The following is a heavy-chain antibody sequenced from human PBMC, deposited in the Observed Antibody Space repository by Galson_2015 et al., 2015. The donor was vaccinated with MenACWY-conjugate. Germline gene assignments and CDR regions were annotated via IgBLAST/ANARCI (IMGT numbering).Heavy chain of an antibody. V-gene: IGHV3-15*01. J-gene: IGHJ3*02. Sequence: SLRLSCAASGFTFSNAWMSWVRQAPGKGLEWVGRIKSKTDGGTTDYAAPVKGRFTISRDDSKNTLYPQMNSLKTEDTAVYYCTTDISDYYAVDAFDIWGQGTMVTVSS. CDR2: IKSKTDGGTT. CDR3: TTDISDYYAVDAFDI. CDR1: GFTFSNAW. D-gene: IGHD3-10*01.